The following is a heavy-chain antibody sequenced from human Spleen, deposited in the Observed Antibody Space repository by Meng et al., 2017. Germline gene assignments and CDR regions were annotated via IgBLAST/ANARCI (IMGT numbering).Heavy chain of an antibody. CDR2: IKQDGSEK. CDR1: GFTFSSYW. J-gene: IGHJ1*01. Sequence: GGSLRLSCAASGFTFSSYWMSWVRQAPGKGLEWVANIKQDGSEKYYVDSVKGRFTISRDNAKNSLYLQMNSLRAEDTAVYYCARPLGGLPSKYFQHWGQGTLVTVSS. D-gene: IGHD2-15*01. CDR3: ARPLGGLPSKYFQH. V-gene: IGHV3-7*01.